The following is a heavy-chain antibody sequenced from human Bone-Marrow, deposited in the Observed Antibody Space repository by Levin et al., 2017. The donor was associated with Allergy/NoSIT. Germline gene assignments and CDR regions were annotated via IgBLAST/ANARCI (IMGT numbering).Heavy chain of an antibody. V-gene: IGHV1-18*01. CDR3: ARDRRTTVKNSYGMDV. D-gene: IGHD4-17*01. CDR2: ISAYNGNT. Sequence: GGSLRLSCKASGYTFTSYGISWVRQAPGQGLEWMGWISAYNGNTNYAQKLQGRVTMTTDTSTSTAYMELRSLRSDDTAVYYCARDRRTTVKNSYGMDVWGQGTTVTVSS. J-gene: IGHJ6*02. CDR1: GYTFTSYG.